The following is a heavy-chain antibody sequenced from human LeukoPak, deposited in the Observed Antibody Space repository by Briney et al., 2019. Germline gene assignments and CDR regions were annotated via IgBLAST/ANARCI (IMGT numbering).Heavy chain of an antibody. CDR1: GGSISSSSYY. CDR2: IYYSGST. CDR3: ARGGVGGVSFSSWLDP. V-gene: IGHV4-39*07. Sequence: SETLSLTCTVSGGSISSSSYYWGWIRQPPGKGLEWIGSIYYSGSTYYNPSLRSRVTISVDKSKNQFYLKMTSVTAADTAVYYCARGGVGGVSFSSWLDPWGQGIVVTVSS. D-gene: IGHD3-10*01. J-gene: IGHJ5*02.